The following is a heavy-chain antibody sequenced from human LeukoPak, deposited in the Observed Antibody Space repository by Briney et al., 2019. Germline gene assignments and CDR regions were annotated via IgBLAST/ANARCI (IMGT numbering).Heavy chain of an antibody. CDR3: ARDQLGYYYGMDV. CDR2: ISSSSSYI. D-gene: IGHD1-1*01. CDR1: GFTFDDYA. V-gene: IGHV3-21*01. J-gene: IGHJ6*02. Sequence: GGSLRLSCAASGFTFDDYAMHWVRQAPGKGLEWVSSISSSSSYIYYADSVKGRFTISRDNAKNSLYLQMNSLRAEDTAVYYCARDQLGYYYGMDVWGQGTTVTVSS.